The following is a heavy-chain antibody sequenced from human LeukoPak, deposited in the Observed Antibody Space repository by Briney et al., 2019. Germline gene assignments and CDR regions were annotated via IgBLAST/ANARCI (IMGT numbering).Heavy chain of an antibody. Sequence: SETLSLTCAVYGGSFSGYYWSWIRQPPGKGLEWIGYIYYSGSTYYNPSLKSRVTISVDTSKNQFSLKLSSVTAADTAVYYCATAPRPTSRFDYWGQGTLVTVSS. V-gene: IGHV4-59*06. CDR2: IYYSGST. CDR3: ATAPRPTSRFDY. CDR1: GGSFSGYY. J-gene: IGHJ4*02.